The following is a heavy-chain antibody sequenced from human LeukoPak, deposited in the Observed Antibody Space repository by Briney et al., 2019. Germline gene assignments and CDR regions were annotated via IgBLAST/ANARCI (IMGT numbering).Heavy chain of an antibody. D-gene: IGHD5-12*01. Sequence: SETLSLTCTVSGYSISSGYYWGWIRQPPGKGLEWIGSIYHSGSTYYNPSLKSRVTISVDTSKNQFSLKLSSVTAVDKAVYYCARSCRILDIVATIRARLGGNGFDIWGQGTMVTVSS. V-gene: IGHV4-38-2*02. CDR3: ARSCRILDIVATIRARLGGNGFDI. CDR2: IYHSGST. J-gene: IGHJ3*02. CDR1: GYSISSGYY.